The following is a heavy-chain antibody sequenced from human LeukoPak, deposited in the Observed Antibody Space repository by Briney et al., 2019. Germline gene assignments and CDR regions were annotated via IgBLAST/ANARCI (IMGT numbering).Heavy chain of an antibody. CDR1: GFAFSTYT. V-gene: IGHV3-74*01. J-gene: IGHJ3*02. CDR2: INNDGRST. Sequence: PGGSLRLSCAASGFAFSTYTIHWVRQVPGKGLMWVSRINNDGRSTTYADSVKGRFTISRDNAKDTLYLQMNSLRPEDTAVYYCARLGFEEGGFHAFDIWGQGTMVTVSS. D-gene: IGHD3-16*01. CDR3: ARLGFEEGGFHAFDI.